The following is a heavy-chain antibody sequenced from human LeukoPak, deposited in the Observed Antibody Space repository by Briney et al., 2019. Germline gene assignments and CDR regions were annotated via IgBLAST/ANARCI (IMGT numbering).Heavy chain of an antibody. V-gene: IGHV4-31*03. Sequence: SETLSLTCTVSGGSISSGGYYWSWIRQHPGKGLEWIGYIYYSGSPYYNPSLKSRVTISVDTSKNQFSLKLSSVTAADTAVYYCARLGTTLRVVDYWGQGTLVTVSS. CDR3: ARLGTTLRVVDY. D-gene: IGHD2-2*01. CDR1: GGSISSGGYY. J-gene: IGHJ4*02. CDR2: IYYSGSP.